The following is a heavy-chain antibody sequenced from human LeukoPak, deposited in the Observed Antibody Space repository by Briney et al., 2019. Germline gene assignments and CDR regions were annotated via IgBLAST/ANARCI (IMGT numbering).Heavy chain of an antibody. CDR2: MNPNSGNT. CDR1: GYTFTSYD. D-gene: IGHD6-6*01. CDR3: ARVRLRLEGYYFDY. Sequence: ASVKVSCKASGYTFTSYDINWVRQATGQGLEWMGWMNPNSGNTGYAQKFQGRVTMTRNTSISTAYMELSSLRSEDTAVYYCARVRLRLEGYYFDYRGQGTLLTVSS. V-gene: IGHV1-8*01. J-gene: IGHJ4*02.